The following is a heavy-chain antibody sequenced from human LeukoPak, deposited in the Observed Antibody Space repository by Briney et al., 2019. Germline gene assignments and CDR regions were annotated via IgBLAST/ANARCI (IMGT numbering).Heavy chain of an antibody. CDR1: GGSISSSSNF. CDR2: MYYSGNT. J-gene: IGHJ6*02. Sequence: SETLSLTCTVSGGSISSSSNFWGWIRRPPGKGLEWIGSMYYSGNTFYNPSLKSRVTMSGDTSKSHFSLKLSSVTAADTAVYYCASLNCSSTSCYGGSYYYYGMNVWGQGTTVTVSS. CDR3: ASLNCSSTSCYGGSYYYYGMNV. V-gene: IGHV4-39*02. D-gene: IGHD2-2*01.